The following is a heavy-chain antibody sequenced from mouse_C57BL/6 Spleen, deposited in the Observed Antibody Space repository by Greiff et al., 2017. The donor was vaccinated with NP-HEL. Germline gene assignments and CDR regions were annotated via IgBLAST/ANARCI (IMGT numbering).Heavy chain of an antibody. CDR2: IWSGGST. CDR1: GFSLTSYG. D-gene: IGHD1-1*01. CDR3: ARKGYYGSSYGFAY. J-gene: IGHJ3*01. Sequence: QVQLQQSGPGLVQPSQSLSITCTVSGFSLTSYGVHWVRQSPGKGLEWLGVIWSGGSTDYNAAFISSLSISKDNSKSQVFFKINSLQADNTAIYYCARKGYYGSSYGFAYWGQGTLVTVSA. V-gene: IGHV2-2*01.